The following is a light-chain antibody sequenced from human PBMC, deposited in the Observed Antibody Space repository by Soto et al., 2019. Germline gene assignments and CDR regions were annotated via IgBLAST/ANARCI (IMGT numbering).Light chain of an antibody. CDR1: QSISSY. Sequence: EIVLTQSPATLSLSPGERATLSCRASQSISSYLVWYQQKVGQPPRLLIYGASNRATGIPDRFSGSGSGTDFTLTISRLEPEDFAVYYCQQYGSSGTFGQGTKVDIK. CDR3: QQYGSSGT. J-gene: IGKJ1*01. CDR2: GAS. V-gene: IGKV3-20*01.